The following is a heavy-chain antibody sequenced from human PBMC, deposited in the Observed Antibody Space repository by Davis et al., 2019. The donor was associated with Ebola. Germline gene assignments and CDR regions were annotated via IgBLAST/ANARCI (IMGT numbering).Heavy chain of an antibody. D-gene: IGHD1-26*01. V-gene: IGHV1-69*13. Sequence: AASVKVSCKASGGTFSSYAISWVRQAPGQGLEWMGGIIPIFGTANYAQKFQGRVTITADESTSTAYMELRSLRSDDTAVYYCARDRGSYSGGASYWGQGTLVTVSS. CDR2: IIPIFGTA. CDR1: GGTFSSYA. J-gene: IGHJ4*02. CDR3: ARDRGSYSGGASY.